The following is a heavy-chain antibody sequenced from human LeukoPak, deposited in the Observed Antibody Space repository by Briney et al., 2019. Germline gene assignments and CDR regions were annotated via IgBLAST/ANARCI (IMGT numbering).Heavy chain of an antibody. CDR2: IYYSGST. Sequence: SETLSLTCTVSGGSISSSSYYWGWIRQPPGKGLEWIGSIYYSGSTYYNPSLKSRVTISVDTSKNQFSLKLSSVTAADTAVYYCARHFNGYSDGPIDYWGQGTLVTVSS. CDR1: GGSISSSSYY. V-gene: IGHV4-39*01. CDR3: ARHFNGYSDGPIDY. D-gene: IGHD5-18*01. J-gene: IGHJ4*02.